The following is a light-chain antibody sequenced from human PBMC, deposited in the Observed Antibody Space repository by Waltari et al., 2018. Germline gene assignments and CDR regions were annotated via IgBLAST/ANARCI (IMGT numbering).Light chain of an antibody. CDR1: ENVNNY. CDR2: KAS. CDR3: QHNYGTPLT. V-gene: IGKV1-39*01. Sequence: STSSLSGSVGDRVTITCRASENVNNYLNWYQQKPGKAPKLLIYKASTLQSGVPSRFSGSGSGTDYTFTISSLQSEDVATYYCQHNYGTPLTFGGGTKVEIK. J-gene: IGKJ4*01.